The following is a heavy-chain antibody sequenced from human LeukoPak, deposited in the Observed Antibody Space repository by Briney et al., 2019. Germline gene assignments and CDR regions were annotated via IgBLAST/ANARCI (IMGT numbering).Heavy chain of an antibody. V-gene: IGHV3-23*01. Sequence: PGGSLRLSCTASGFTFASYAMSWVRQAPGKGLEWVSVISSSDGTTYYADSVKGRFTISRDNSKNTLYLQMNSLRVEDTAVYYCTKVKRTDGYNFYDYWGQGILVTVSS. D-gene: IGHD5-24*01. J-gene: IGHJ4*02. CDR1: GFTFASYA. CDR3: TKVKRTDGYNFYDY. CDR2: ISSSDGTT.